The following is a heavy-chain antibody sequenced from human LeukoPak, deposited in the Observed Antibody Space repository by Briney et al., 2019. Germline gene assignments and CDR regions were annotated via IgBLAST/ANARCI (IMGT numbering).Heavy chain of an antibody. CDR1: GGSISSYY. D-gene: IGHD6-19*01. CDR3: ARGRRYSSGWYWNY. Sequence: PSETLSLTCTVSGGSISSYYWSWIRQPPGKGLEWIGYIYYSGSTNYNPSLKSRVTISVDTSKNQFSLKLSSVTAADTAVYYCARGRRYSSGWYWNYWGQGTLVTVSS. V-gene: IGHV4-59*12. CDR2: IYYSGST. J-gene: IGHJ4*02.